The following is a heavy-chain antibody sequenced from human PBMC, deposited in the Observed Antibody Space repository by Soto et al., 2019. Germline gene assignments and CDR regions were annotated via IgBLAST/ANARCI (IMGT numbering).Heavy chain of an antibody. J-gene: IGHJ6*03. CDR2: IYYSGST. CDR1: GGSISSYY. Sequence: SETLSLTCTVSGGSISSYYWSWIRQPPGKGLEWIGYIYYSGSTNYNPSLKSRVTISVDTSKNQFSLKLSSVTAADTAVYYCARHVDYGDYSPFLEIVYYMDVWGKGTTVTVSS. CDR3: ARHVDYGDYSPFLEIVYYMDV. D-gene: IGHD4-17*01. V-gene: IGHV4-59*08.